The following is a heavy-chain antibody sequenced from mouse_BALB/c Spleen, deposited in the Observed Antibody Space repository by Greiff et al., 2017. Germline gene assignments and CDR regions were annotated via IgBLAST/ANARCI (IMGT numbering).Heavy chain of an antibody. J-gene: IGHJ3*01. D-gene: IGHD4-1*01. Sequence: EVKLVESGGGLVQPGGSLRLSCATSGFTFSDFYMEWVRQPPGKRLEWIAASRNKANDYTTEYSASVKGRFIVSRDTSQSILYLQMNALRAEDTAIYCCASLTGTVFAYWGQGTLVTVSA. CDR1: GFTFSDFY. CDR2: SRNKANDYTT. V-gene: IGHV7-1*02. CDR3: ASLTGTVFAY.